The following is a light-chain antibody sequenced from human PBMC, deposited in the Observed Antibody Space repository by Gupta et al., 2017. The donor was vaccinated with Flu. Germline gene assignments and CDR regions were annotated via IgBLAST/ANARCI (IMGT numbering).Light chain of an antibody. Sequence: EIVLTQTPDTLSLSPGERAALSCRASQSVSNNYLAWYQQKPGQAPRLLIYDASSRATGIPDRFSGSGSGTDFTLTISRLEPEDFAVYYCQRYAGSPLTFGGGTKVEIK. CDR1: QSVSNNY. CDR3: QRYAGSPLT. J-gene: IGKJ4*01. CDR2: DAS. V-gene: IGKV3-20*01.